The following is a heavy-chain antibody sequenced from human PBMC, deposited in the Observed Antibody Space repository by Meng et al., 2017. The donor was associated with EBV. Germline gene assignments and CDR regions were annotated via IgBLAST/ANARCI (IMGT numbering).Heavy chain of an antibody. D-gene: IGHD3-10*01. V-gene: IGHV1-69*01. CDR3: ASESGRGYTPDY. J-gene: IGHJ4*02. Sequence: QVQVGASAAEGEEPGASVKVSCKASGGPFRYYAISWVRQAPGQGLEWLGGFLPRLGAPNYAQKFHGRVKITADESTSTHYMDLSSLRSEDTAIYYCASESGRGYTPDYWGQGTLVTVSS. CDR2: FLPRLGAP. CDR1: GGPFRYYA.